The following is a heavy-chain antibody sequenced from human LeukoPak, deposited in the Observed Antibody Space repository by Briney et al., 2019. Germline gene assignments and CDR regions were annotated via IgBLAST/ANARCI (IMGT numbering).Heavy chain of an antibody. CDR3: AKGRGVGANNWFDP. D-gene: IGHD1-26*01. Sequence: TGGSLRLSCAASGFTFDDYDMSWVRQAPGKGLEWVSAISGSGGSTYYADSVKGRFTISRDNSKNTLYLQMNSLRAEDTAVYYCAKGRGVGANNWFDPWGQGTLVTVSS. CDR1: GFTFDDYD. J-gene: IGHJ5*02. V-gene: IGHV3-23*01. CDR2: ISGSGGST.